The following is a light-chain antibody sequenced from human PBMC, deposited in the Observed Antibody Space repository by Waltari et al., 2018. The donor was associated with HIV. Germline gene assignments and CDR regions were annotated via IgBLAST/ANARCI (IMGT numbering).Light chain of an antibody. Sequence: EVVMTQSPATLSLSPGERATLSCRASRNIITNLAWYQQKVGQIPRLLIYGASIRAPDVPARFSGSGSGTEFTLTISSLQSEDFAVYYCQQYNNWPPKTFGQGTKVEV. V-gene: IGKV3-15*01. CDR1: RNIITN. CDR3: QQYNNWPPKT. CDR2: GAS. J-gene: IGKJ1*01.